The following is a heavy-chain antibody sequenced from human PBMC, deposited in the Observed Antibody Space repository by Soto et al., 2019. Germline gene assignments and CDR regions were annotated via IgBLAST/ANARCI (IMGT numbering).Heavy chain of an antibody. J-gene: IGHJ4*02. V-gene: IGHV3-7*01. D-gene: IGHD6-19*01. Sequence: VGSVRLSCASSVFTFSNYWMSWVRQAPGKWLEWVANIKQDGSENYYVDSVNGRFTTSRDNTKNSFYLQMNSLRAEDTAVYYCARDNINGWKFEYLGRGTLVKVSS. CDR3: ARDNINGWKFEY. CDR1: VFTFSNYW. CDR2: IKQDGSEN.